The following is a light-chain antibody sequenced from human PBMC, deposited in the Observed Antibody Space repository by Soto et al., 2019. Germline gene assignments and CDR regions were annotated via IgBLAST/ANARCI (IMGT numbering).Light chain of an antibody. CDR3: CSYAGTYTLWV. V-gene: IGLV2-11*01. Sequence: QSALTQPRSVSGSPGQSVTISCTGTSNDVGGYNSVSWYQQHPGKAPKLFIYDVNKRPSGVPDRFSGSKSGNTASLTISGLQAEDEADYCCCSYAGTYTLWVFGGGTKVTVL. CDR1: SNDVGGYNS. CDR2: DVN. J-gene: IGLJ3*02.